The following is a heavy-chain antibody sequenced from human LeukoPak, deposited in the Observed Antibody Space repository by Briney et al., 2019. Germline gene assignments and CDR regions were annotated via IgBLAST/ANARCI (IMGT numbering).Heavy chain of an antibody. Sequence: PSETLSLTCTVSGDSISSSTYYWGWIRQPPGKGLKWIGSIFYSGSTFYNPSLKSRVTISVDTSKNQFSLRLTSVTAADTAVFYCARHQSPYYYGMDVWGQGTTVTVSS. CDR3: ARHQSPYYYGMDV. CDR2: IFYSGST. J-gene: IGHJ6*02. CDR1: GDSISSSTYY. V-gene: IGHV4-39*01.